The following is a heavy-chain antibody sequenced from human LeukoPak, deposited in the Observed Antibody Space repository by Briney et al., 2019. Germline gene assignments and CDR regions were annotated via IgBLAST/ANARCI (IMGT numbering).Heavy chain of an antibody. Sequence: ASVRVSCKASGYTFINNYISWVRQAPGQGLEWMAWIDPNNGNRVYAQNFQGRVTMTTDISINTAYLELNSLRSEDTAIYYCARSHTQKEFCSGGRCYPTVWWFDPWGQGTLVTVSS. V-gene: IGHV1-8*01. CDR1: GYTFINNY. CDR3: ARSHTQKEFCSGGRCYPTVWWFDP. D-gene: IGHD2-15*01. CDR2: IDPNNGNR. J-gene: IGHJ5*02.